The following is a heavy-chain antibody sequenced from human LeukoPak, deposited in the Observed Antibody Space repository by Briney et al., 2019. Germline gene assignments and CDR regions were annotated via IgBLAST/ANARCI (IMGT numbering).Heavy chain of an antibody. V-gene: IGHV4-39*07. CDR2: IYYSGST. Sequence: SETLSLTCTVSGGSISSSSYYWGWIRQPPGTGLEWLGSIYYSGSTYYNPSLKSRVTISIDTSKNQFSLRLSSVTAADTAVYYCARSLLRYFDWLAHFDYWGQGTLVTVSS. D-gene: IGHD3-9*01. CDR1: GGSISSSSYY. CDR3: ARSLLRYFDWLAHFDY. J-gene: IGHJ4*02.